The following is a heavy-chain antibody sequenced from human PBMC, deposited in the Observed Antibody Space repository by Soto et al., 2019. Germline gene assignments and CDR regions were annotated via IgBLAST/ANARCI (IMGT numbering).Heavy chain of an antibody. J-gene: IGHJ6*02. CDR2: ISAYNGNT. CDR1: GYTFTSYG. D-gene: IGHD1-1*01. CDR3: ATSREPHLQTLGMDV. Sequence: QVQLVQSGAEVKKPGASVKVSCKASGYTFTSYGISWVRQAPGQGLEWMGWISAYNGNTSYAQKLQGRVTMTTDTSTSTAYMELRSLRSDDTAVYYCATSREPHLQTLGMDVWGQGTTVTVSS. V-gene: IGHV1-18*01.